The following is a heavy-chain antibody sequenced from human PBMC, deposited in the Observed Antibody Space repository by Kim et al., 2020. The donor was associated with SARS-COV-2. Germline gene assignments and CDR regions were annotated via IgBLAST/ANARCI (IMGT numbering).Heavy chain of an antibody. CDR2: INSDGTTT. J-gene: IGHJ3*02. Sequence: GGSLRLSCAVSGFTFSSYWMHWVRQPPGKGLVWVSLINSDGTTTDYADSVKGRFTISRDNAKNTLYLQMNSLRGEDMAVYYCASSGAGSYAFDIWGQGTMVTVSS. CDR1: GFTFSSYW. V-gene: IGHV3-74*01. CDR3: ASSGAGSYAFDI. D-gene: IGHD1-26*01.